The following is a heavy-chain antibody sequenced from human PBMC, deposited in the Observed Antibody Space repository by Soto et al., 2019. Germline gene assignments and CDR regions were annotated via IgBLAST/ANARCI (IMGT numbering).Heavy chain of an antibody. CDR3: ARDVGFGFWDYYGMDV. V-gene: IGHV4-31*03. D-gene: IGHD3-10*01. Sequence: QVQLQESGPGLVKPSQTLSLTCTFSGGSISSGGYYWSWIRQHPGKGLEWIGYIYYSGSTYYNPCLRSRVTISVDPSKNHFSLKLSSVSAADTAVYYCARDVGFGFWDYYGMDVWGQGTTVTVSS. CDR2: IYYSGST. J-gene: IGHJ6*02. CDR1: GGSISSGGYY.